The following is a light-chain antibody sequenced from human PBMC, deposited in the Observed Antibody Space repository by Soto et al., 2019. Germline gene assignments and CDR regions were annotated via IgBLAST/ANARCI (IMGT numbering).Light chain of an antibody. CDR3: QQRTRWPLS. CDR2: DTS. V-gene: IGKV3-11*02. CDR1: QSIGSN. Sequence: EIVMTQSPATLSVSPGEIATLSCRASQSIGSNLAWHQQKPGQAPRLLIYDTSNRATGIPPRFNGSGSERDFTLTINSLEPEDSELYYCQQRTRWPLSFGGGTKVDIK. J-gene: IGKJ4*01.